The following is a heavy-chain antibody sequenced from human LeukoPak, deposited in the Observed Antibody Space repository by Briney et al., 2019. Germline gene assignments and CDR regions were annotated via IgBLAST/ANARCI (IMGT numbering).Heavy chain of an antibody. CDR1: GYTFTSYD. J-gene: IGHJ4*02. CDR2: MNPNSGNT. V-gene: IGHV1-8*03. Sequence: ASVKVSCKASGYTFTSYDINWVRQATGQGLEWMGWMNPNSGNTGYAQKFQGRVTITRNTSISTAYMELSSLGSEDTAVYYCAGAFGELLPDTYFDYWGQGTLVTVSS. CDR3: AGAFGELLPDTYFDY. D-gene: IGHD3-10*01.